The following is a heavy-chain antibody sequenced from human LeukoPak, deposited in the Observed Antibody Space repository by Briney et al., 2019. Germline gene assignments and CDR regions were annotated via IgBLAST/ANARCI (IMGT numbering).Heavy chain of an antibody. CDR1: GFTFSRYW. CDR3: ASYLTSVPSGMDV. V-gene: IGHV3-74*01. CDR2: ISTDGSST. J-gene: IGHJ6*02. Sequence: GGSLRLSCAASGFTFSRYWMHWLRQAPGKGLVWVSRISTDGSSTTYADSVKGRFTISRDNGRNTLYLQMYSLRAEDTAVYYCASYLTSVPSGMDVWGQGTTVTVSS. D-gene: IGHD2/OR15-2a*01.